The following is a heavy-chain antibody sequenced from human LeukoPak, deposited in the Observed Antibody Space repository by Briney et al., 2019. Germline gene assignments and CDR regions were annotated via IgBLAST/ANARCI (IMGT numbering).Heavy chain of an antibody. Sequence: SGPTLVKPIQTLTLTCTFSGFSLSTSGVGVGWIRQPPGKALEWLALIYWNDDKRYSPSLKSRLTITKDTSKNQVVLTMANMDPVDTATYYCAHATYYNFWSGYPPLDFWGQGTLVTVSS. D-gene: IGHD3-3*01. V-gene: IGHV2-5*01. CDR3: AHATYYNFWSGYPPLDF. J-gene: IGHJ4*02. CDR1: GFSLSTSGVG. CDR2: IYWNDDK.